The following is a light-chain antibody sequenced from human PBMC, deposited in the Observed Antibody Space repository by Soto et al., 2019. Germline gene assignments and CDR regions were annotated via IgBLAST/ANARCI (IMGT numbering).Light chain of an antibody. CDR3: QQYYSTPWT. V-gene: IGKV4-1*01. CDR1: QSVFYNSNNKNY. J-gene: IGKJ1*01. CDR2: WAS. Sequence: DIVMTQSPDFLAVSLGERATINCKSSQSVFYNSNNKNYLAWYQQKPGQPPKLLIYWASTRESGVPDRFSGSGSGTDFTLTISSLQAEDVAVYYCQQYYSTPWTFGQGTKVDI.